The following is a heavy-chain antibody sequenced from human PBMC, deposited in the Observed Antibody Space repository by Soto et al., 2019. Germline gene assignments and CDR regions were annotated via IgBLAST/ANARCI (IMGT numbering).Heavy chain of an antibody. CDR1: GYSFTSYW. CDR2: IYPGDSDT. J-gene: IGHJ5*02. V-gene: IGHV5-51*01. Sequence: GESLKISCKGSGYSFTSYWIGWVRQMPGKGLEWMGIIYPGDSDTRYSPSFQGPVTISADKSISTAYLQWSSLKASDTAMYYCARHVRGSSSWPYNWFDPWGQGTLVTVSS. D-gene: IGHD6-13*01. CDR3: ARHVRGSSSWPYNWFDP.